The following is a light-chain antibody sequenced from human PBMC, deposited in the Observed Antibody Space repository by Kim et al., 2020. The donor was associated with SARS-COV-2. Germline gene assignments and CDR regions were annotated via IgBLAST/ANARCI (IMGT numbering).Light chain of an antibody. Sequence: VTISCTGSSSNSGAGFNVHWYQQLSGTAPKHLISDNENRPPGVPDRFSTSKSGTAASLAITGLQAEDEADYYCQYYDVSLSGFVIFGGGTKVTVL. J-gene: IGLJ2*01. CDR3: QYYDVSLSGFVI. V-gene: IGLV1-40*01. CDR1: SSNSGAGFN. CDR2: DNE.